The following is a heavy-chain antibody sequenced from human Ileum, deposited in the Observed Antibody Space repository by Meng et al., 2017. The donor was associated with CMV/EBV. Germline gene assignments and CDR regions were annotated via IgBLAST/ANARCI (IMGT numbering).Heavy chain of an antibody. V-gene: IGHV3-23*03. CDR1: GFTFSSYA. CDR2: IYSGGSST. D-gene: IGHD5-18*01. Sequence: GGSLRLSCAVSGFTFSSYAMSWVRQAPGKGLEWDSVIYSGGSSTYYADSVKGRFTISRDNSKNTLYLQMNSLRAEDTAVYYCAKARGYSYGHGGYYYYGMDVWGQGTTVTVSS. J-gene: IGHJ6*02. CDR3: AKARGYSYGHGGYYYYGMDV.